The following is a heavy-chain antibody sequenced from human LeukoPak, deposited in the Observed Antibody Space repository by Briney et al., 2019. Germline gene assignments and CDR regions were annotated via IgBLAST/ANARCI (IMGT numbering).Heavy chain of an antibody. V-gene: IGHV1-69*13. CDR3: ATDYSNYLGGIDY. CDR2: IIPIFGTA. D-gene: IGHD4-11*01. CDR1: GYTFTSYA. Sequence: SVKVSCKASGYTFTSYAISWVRQAPGQGLEWMGGIIPIFGTANYAQKFQGRVTITADESTSTAYMELSSLRSEDTAVYYCATDYSNYLGGIDYWGQGTLVTVSS. J-gene: IGHJ4*02.